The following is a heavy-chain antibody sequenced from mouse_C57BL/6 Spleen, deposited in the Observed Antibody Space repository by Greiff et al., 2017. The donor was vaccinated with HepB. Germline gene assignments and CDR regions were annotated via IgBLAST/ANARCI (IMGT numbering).Heavy chain of an antibody. J-gene: IGHJ4*01. CDR2: INPSTGGT. CDR1: GYSFTGYY. V-gene: IGHV1-43*01. Sequence: VQLKESGPELVKPGASVKISCKASGYSFTGYYMHWVKQSSEKSLEWIGEINPSTGGTSYNQKFKGKATLTVDKSSSTAYMQLKSLTSEDSAVYYCARRVTTVVALDYWGQGTSVTVSS. D-gene: IGHD1-1*01. CDR3: ARRVTTVVALDY.